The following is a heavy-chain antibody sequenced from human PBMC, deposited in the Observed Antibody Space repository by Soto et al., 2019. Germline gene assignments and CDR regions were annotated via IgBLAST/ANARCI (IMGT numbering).Heavy chain of an antibody. CDR3: GREQYYDSSGLSYAFDI. CDR2: ISAYNGNT. CDR1: GYTFTSYG. J-gene: IGHJ3*02. D-gene: IGHD3-22*01. V-gene: IGHV1-18*01. Sequence: ASVKVSCKASGYTFTSYGISWVRQAPGQGLEWMGWISAYNGNTNYAQKLQGRVTMTTDTSTSTAYMELRSLRSDDTAVYYCGREQYYDSSGLSYAFDIWGQGTMVTVSS.